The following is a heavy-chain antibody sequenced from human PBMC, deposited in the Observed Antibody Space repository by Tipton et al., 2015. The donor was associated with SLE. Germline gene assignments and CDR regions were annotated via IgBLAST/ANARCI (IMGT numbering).Heavy chain of an antibody. D-gene: IGHD4-17*01. J-gene: IGHJ6*02. Sequence: QSGPEVKKPGASVKVSCKGSGYIFASHGISWVRQAPGQGLEWMGWISGYSGNTKYAQRFQGRVTLTTDTSTSTAYMELRSLTSDDTAVYYCARTNYGDYMLDLYYYYGMDVWGQGTTVTVSS. CDR3: ARTNYGDYMLDLYYYYGMDV. V-gene: IGHV1-18*01. CDR2: ISGYSGNT. CDR1: GYIFASHG.